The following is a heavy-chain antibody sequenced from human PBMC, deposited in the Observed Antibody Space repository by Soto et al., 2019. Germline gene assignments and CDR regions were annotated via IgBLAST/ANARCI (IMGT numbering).Heavy chain of an antibody. D-gene: IGHD3-22*01. J-gene: IGHJ6*02. CDR1: GFTFSSYG. CDR2: ISYDGSNK. CDR3: AKELLITMIVCYGMDV. Sequence: PGGSLRLSCAASGFTFSSYGMHWVRQAPGKGLEWVAVISYDGSNKYYADSVKGRFTISRDNSKNTLYLQMNSLRAEDTAVYYCAKELLITMIVCYGMDVWGQGTTVTVSS. V-gene: IGHV3-30*18.